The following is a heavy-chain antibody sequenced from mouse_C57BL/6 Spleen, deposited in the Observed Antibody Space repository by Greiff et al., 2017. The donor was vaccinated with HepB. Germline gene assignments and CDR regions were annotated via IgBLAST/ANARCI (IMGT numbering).Heavy chain of an antibody. Sequence: QVQLQQSGAELARPGASVKMSCKASGYTFTSYTMHWVKQRPGQGLEWIGYINPSSGYTKYNQKFKDKATLAADKSSSTAYMQLSSLTSEDSAVYYCAREDYSNYGRYAMDYWGQGTSVTVSS. CDR2: INPSSGYT. J-gene: IGHJ4*01. CDR3: AREDYSNYGRYAMDY. CDR1: GYTFTSYT. V-gene: IGHV1-4*01. D-gene: IGHD2-5*01.